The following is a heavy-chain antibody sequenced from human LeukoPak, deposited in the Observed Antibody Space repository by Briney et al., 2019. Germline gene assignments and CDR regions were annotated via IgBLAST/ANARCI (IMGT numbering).Heavy chain of an antibody. Sequence: ASVKVSCKASGYTFTGYYIHRVRQAPGQGLEWMGWINPNGGGTNYAQKFQGRVTMTRDTSISTAYMELSRLRSDDTAVYYCARAGVGIDWFYFDYWGQGTLVTVSS. CDR3: ARAGVGIDWFYFDY. J-gene: IGHJ4*02. CDR2: INPNGGGT. V-gene: IGHV1-2*02. D-gene: IGHD3-9*01. CDR1: GYTFTGYY.